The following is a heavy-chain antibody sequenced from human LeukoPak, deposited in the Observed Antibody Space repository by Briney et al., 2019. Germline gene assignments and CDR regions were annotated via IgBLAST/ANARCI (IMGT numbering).Heavy chain of an antibody. CDR2: IKIKTDGRAT. CDR3: STDAGTYYYHGVDV. D-gene: IGHD1/OR15-1a*01. J-gene: IGHJ6*04. V-gene: IGHV3-15*01. Sequence: PGGSLRLSCAASGFTFSNAWMTWVRQAPGKGLEWVGLIKIKTDGRATDYAAPVKGRFTISRDDSKNTLYLQMNSLETEDTAVYYCSTDAGTYYYHGVDVWGKGTTVTVSS. CDR1: GFTFSNAW.